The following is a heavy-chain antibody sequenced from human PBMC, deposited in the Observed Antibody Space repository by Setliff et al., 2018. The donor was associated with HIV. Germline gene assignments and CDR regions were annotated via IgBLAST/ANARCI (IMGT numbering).Heavy chain of an antibody. D-gene: IGHD1-1*01. CDR3: ASARIPTGGTSTSLDF. CDR2: ITATGGAT. Sequence: PGGSLRLSCAASKFLFSNYAMSWVRQAPGKGLEWVSGITATGGATYYADSVKGRFSISRDNSKNTVFLQLNALRREDTAVYYCASARIPTGGTSTSLDFWGQGALVTVSS. J-gene: IGHJ4*02. V-gene: IGHV3-23*01. CDR1: KFLFSNYA.